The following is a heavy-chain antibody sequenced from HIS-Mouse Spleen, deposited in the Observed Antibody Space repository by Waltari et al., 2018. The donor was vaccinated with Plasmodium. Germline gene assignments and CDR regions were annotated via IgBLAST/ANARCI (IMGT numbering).Heavy chain of an antibody. J-gene: IGHJ5*02. V-gene: IGHV3-48*01. CDR1: GFPFSSYS. CDR3: ARVNSGSYYWFDP. D-gene: IGHD1-26*01. Sequence: EVQLVESGGGLVQPGGSLRLSCAASGFPFSSYSMTWVSQAPGKGLEWVSYISSSSSTIYYADSVKGRFTISRDNAKNSLYLQMNSLRAEDTAVYYCARVNSGSYYWFDPWGQGTLVTVSS. CDR2: ISSSSSTI.